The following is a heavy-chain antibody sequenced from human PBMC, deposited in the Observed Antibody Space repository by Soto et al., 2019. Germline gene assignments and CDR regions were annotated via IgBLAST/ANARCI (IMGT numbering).Heavy chain of an antibody. CDR3: ARHDTYCSGGSCYGPYFGY. D-gene: IGHD2-15*01. V-gene: IGHV4-59*08. J-gene: IGHJ4*02. CDR1: GGSISSYY. CDR2: IYYSGST. Sequence: QVQLQESGPGLVKPSETLSLTCTVSGGSISSYYWSWIRQPPGKGLEWIGYIYYSGSTNYNPSLKSRVTISVDTSKHQFSLKLSSVTAADTAVYYCARHDTYCSGGSCYGPYFGYWGQGTLVTVSS.